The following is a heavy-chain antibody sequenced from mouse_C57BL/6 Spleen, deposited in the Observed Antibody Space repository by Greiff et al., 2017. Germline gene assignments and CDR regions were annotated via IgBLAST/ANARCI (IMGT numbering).Heavy chain of an antibody. D-gene: IGHD1-1*01. CDR2: IYPGGGYT. CDR1: GYTFTNYW. V-gene: IGHV1-63*01. J-gene: IGHJ2*01. CDR3: ARGDYGSFYYFDY. Sequence: VQLQQSGAELVRPGTSVKMSCKASGYTFTNYWIGWAKQRPGHGLEWIGDIYPGGGYTNYNEKFKGKATLTADKSSSTAYMQFSSLTSEDSAIYYCARGDYGSFYYFDYWGQGTTLTVSS.